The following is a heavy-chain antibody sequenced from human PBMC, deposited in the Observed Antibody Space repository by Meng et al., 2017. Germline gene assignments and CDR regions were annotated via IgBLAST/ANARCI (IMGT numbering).Heavy chain of an antibody. CDR2: ISYDGSNK. CDR1: GFTFSSYA. Sequence: VPLVGAGGGVVPPGRSLRLSCAASGFTFSSYAMHWVRQAPGKGLEWVAVISYDGSNKYYADSVKGRFTISRDNSKNTLYLQMNSLRAEDTAVYYCAHFDYWGQGTLVTVSS. V-gene: IGHV3-30*01. J-gene: IGHJ4*02. CDR3: AHFDY.